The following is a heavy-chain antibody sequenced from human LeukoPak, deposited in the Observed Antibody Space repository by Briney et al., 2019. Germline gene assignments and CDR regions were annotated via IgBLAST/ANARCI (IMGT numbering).Heavy chain of an antibody. CDR2: ISAYNGNT. Sequence: ASVKVSCKASGDTFTSYGISWVRQAPGQGLEWMGWISAYNGNTNYAQKLQGRVTMTTDTSTSTAYMELRSLRSDDTAVYYCARELRITMVRGVIIKGRSFDYWGQGTLVTLSS. V-gene: IGHV1-18*01. CDR3: ARELRITMVRGVIIKGRSFDY. CDR1: GDTFTSYG. D-gene: IGHD3-10*01. J-gene: IGHJ4*02.